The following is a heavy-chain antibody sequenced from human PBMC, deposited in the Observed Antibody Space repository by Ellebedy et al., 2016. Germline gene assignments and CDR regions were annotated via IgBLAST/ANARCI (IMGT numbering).Heavy chain of an antibody. CDR1: GFTFSDYY. V-gene: IGHV3-11*06. J-gene: IGHJ6*02. CDR2: ISSSSSYT. CDR3: ARYLDCSSTSCYLYYYYGMDV. D-gene: IGHD2-2*01. Sequence: GESLKISCAVSGFTFSDYYMSWIRQAPGKGLEWVSYISSSSSYTNYADSVKGRFTISRDNAKNSLYLQMNSLRAEDTAVYYCARYLDCSSTSCYLYYYYGMDVWGQGTTVTVSS.